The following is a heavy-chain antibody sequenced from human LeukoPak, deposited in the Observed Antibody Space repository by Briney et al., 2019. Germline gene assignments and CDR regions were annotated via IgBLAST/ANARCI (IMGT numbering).Heavy chain of an antibody. V-gene: IGHV1-18*01. CDR3: ARAPWYVWGSFRLYYFDY. D-gene: IGHD3-16*02. Sequence: GASVKVSCKASGYTFTSYGISWVRQAPGQGLEWMGWISAYNGNTNYAQKLQGRVTMTTDTSTSTAYMELRSLRSDDTAVYYCARAPWYVWGSFRLYYFDYWGQGTLYTVSS. J-gene: IGHJ4*02. CDR2: ISAYNGNT. CDR1: GYTFTSYG.